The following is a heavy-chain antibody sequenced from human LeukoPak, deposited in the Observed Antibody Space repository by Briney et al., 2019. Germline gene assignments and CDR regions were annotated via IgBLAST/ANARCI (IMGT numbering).Heavy chain of an antibody. V-gene: IGHV1-8*01. D-gene: IGHD3-9*01. CDR2: MNPNSGNT. CDR1: GYTFTSYD. Sequence: ASVKVSCKASGYTFTSYDINWVRQATGQGLEWMGWMNPNSGNTGYAQKFQGRVTMTRNTSISTAYMELSSLRSEDTAVYYCASPRGDILTGYYPGYYYGMDVWGQGTTVTVSS. J-gene: IGHJ6*02. CDR3: ASPRGDILTGYYPGYYYGMDV.